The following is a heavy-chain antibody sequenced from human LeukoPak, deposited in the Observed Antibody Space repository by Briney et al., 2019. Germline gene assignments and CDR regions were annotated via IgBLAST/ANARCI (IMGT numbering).Heavy chain of an antibody. CDR1: GGSISSYY. V-gene: IGHV4-59*01. Sequence: SETLSLTCTVSGGSISSYYWGWIRQPPGKGLEWIGYIYYSGSTNYNPSLKSRVTISVDTSKNQFSLKLSSVTAADTAVYYCARDPAYGSGSEDAFDIWGQGTMVTVSS. CDR3: ARDPAYGSGSEDAFDI. D-gene: IGHD3-10*01. CDR2: IYYSGST. J-gene: IGHJ3*02.